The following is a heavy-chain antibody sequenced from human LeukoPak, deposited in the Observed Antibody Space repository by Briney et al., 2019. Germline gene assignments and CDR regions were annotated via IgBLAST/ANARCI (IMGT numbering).Heavy chain of an antibody. V-gene: IGHV4-34*01. CDR1: GGSFSGYY. CDR3: ARVPSGYDFEAFDI. CDR2: INHSGST. J-gene: IGHJ3*02. Sequence: SETLSLTCAVYGGSFSGYYWSWIRQPPGKGLEWIGEINHSGSTNYNPSLKSRVTISVDTSKNQFSLKLSSVTAADTAVYYCARVPSGYDFEAFDIWGQGTMVTVSS. D-gene: IGHD5-12*01.